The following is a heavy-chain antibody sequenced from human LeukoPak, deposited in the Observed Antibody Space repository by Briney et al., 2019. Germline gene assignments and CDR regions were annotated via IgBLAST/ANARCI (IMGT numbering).Heavy chain of an antibody. Sequence: SETLSLTCTVSGGSISSYYWSWIRQPPGKGLEWIGYIYYSGSTNYNPSLKSRVTISVDTSKNQFSLKLSSVTAADTAVYYCARARGYYYYYMDVWGKGTTVTVSS. CDR1: GGSISSYY. J-gene: IGHJ6*03. V-gene: IGHV4-59*12. CDR3: ARARGYYYYYMDV. CDR2: IYYSGST. D-gene: IGHD3-16*01.